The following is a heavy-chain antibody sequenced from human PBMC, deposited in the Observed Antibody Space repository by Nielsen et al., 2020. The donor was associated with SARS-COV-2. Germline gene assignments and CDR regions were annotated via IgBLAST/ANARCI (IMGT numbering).Heavy chain of an antibody. Sequence: TFSSYAMSWVRQAPGKGLEWIGSIYYDGITYYNPSLKSRVTISVDMSKNLFSLNLGSVTAADTAVYYCARLLGAAISDFWGQGTLVIVSS. CDR1: TFSSYA. J-gene: IGHJ4*02. D-gene: IGHD3-16*01. CDR2: IYYDGIT. CDR3: ARLLGAAISDF. V-gene: IGHV4-39*01.